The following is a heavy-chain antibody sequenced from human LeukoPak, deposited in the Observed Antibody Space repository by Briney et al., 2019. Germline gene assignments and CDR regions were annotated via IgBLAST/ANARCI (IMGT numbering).Heavy chain of an antibody. Sequence: GGSLRLSCVTSGFIFDDFGMNWVRQAPGKGLEWVSGISWNGDTTGYADSVKGRFTISRDKAKNSLYLQMNSLSAEDTALYYCARGRSSRWNDYVYFYMDVWGKGTTVTVSS. J-gene: IGHJ6*03. V-gene: IGHV3-20*04. CDR3: ARGRSSRWNDYVYFYMDV. CDR2: ISWNGDTT. D-gene: IGHD1-1*01. CDR1: GFIFDDFG.